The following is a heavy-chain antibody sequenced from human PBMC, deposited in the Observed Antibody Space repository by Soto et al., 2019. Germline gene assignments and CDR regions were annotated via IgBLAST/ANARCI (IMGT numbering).Heavy chain of an antibody. CDR3: ARAIGPTLFDY. V-gene: IGHV3-13*04. CDR1: GFTFSSYD. J-gene: IGHJ4*02. CDR2: IGTTGDT. D-gene: IGHD3-22*01. Sequence: GSLRLSCSASGFTFSSYDMHWVRQGTGKGLEWVSAIGTTGDTYYAGSVKGRSTISRENAKNSLYLQMNSLRAGDTAIYFCARAIGPTLFDYWGQGTLVTVSS.